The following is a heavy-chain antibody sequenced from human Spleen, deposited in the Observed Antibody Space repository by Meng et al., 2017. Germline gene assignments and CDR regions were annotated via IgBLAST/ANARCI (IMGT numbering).Heavy chain of an antibody. CDR3: ARGVHSDYNFLLYYGMDV. J-gene: IGHJ6*02. CDR2: ISGSGGST. D-gene: IGHD5-12*01. Sequence: GESLKISCAASGFTFSSYAMSWVRQAPGKGLEWVSAISGSGGSTYFADSVKGRFTISRDNSKNTLYLQMNSLRAEDTAVYYCARGVHSDYNFLLYYGMDVWGQGTTVTVSS. V-gene: IGHV3-23*01. CDR1: GFTFSSYA.